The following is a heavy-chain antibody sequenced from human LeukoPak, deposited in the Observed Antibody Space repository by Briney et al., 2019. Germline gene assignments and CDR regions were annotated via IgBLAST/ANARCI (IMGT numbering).Heavy chain of an antibody. Sequence: GGSLRLSCAASGFTFSSYPMYWVRQAPGKGLEWVSSITDSGTSTYYADSVKGRFTMSRDDSRSTVFLQMNRLRAEDTALYYCTKAQYTSSHYLGGSWGQGTLVTVSS. CDR1: GFTFSSYP. CDR2: ITDSGTST. CDR3: TKAQYTSSHYLGGS. J-gene: IGHJ5*02. D-gene: IGHD3-16*01. V-gene: IGHV3-23*01.